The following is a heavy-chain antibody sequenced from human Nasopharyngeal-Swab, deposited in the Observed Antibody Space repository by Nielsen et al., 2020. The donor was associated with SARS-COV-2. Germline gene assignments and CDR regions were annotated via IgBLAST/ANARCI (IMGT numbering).Heavy chain of an antibody. D-gene: IGHD1-26*01. J-gene: IGHJ4*02. CDR1: GFTFTTYW. CDR3: ARGLDGS. CDR2: ISDDGTKT. Sequence: GGSLRLSCVASGFTFTTYWMHWVRQVPGKGLVWVSRISDDGTKTDYADSVKGRFTISRDNTKNTLFLQMNSLKTEDTAIYYCARGLDGSWGQGTLVTVSS. V-gene: IGHV3-74*01.